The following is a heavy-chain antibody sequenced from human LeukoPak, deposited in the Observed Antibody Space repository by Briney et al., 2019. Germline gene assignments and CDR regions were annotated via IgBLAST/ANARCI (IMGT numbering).Heavy chain of an antibody. D-gene: IGHD1-20*01. CDR2: ISGNGRDT. CDR1: GFTFSSYA. J-gene: IGHJ4*02. V-gene: IGHV3-23*01. Sequence: GGSLRLSCAASGFTFSSYAMAWFRQAPGKGLEWVSAISGNGRDTYYPDSVRGRFTISRDNSKNTLYLQMSSLRAEDTAIFYCAKNVNGGNWYYFDYWGQGTLVTVSS. CDR3: AKNVNGGNWYYFDY.